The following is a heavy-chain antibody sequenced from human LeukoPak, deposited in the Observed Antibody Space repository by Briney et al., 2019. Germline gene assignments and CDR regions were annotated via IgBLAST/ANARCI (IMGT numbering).Heavy chain of an antibody. D-gene: IGHD5-24*01. CDR2: IIPIFGTA. J-gene: IGHJ3*02. CDR1: GGTFSSYA. Sequence: SVRVSCKASGGTFSSYAINWVRQAPGQGLEWMGGIIPIFGTANYAQKFQGRVTITADKSTSTAYMELSSLRSEDTAVYYCASDRRDGYNYDAFDIWGQGTMVTVSS. V-gene: IGHV1-69*06. CDR3: ASDRRDGYNYDAFDI.